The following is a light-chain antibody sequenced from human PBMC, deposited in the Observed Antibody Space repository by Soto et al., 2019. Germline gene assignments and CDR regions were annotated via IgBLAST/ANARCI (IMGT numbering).Light chain of an antibody. Sequence: QSALTQPASVTGSPGQSITISCTGSSSDIGAYNHVSWYQHHPGKAPKLMMYDVSNRLSGVSNRFSASKSGNTASLSISGLRAEDEADYYCISYTRSFSLVFGGGTKLTVL. CDR3: ISYTRSFSLV. CDR1: SSDIGAYNH. CDR2: DVS. J-gene: IGLJ2*01. V-gene: IGLV2-14*03.